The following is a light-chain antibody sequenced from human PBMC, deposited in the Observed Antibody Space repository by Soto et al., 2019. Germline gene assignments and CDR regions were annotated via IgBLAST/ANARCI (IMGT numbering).Light chain of an antibody. Sequence: IVMTQSPLSLTVTPGEPSSISSSSSQSLLHRNGYTYLDWYLQKPGQSPQLLIYMGYSRASGVPDRFSGSGSGTDFTLKISRVETEDVGVYYCMQTLQTRTFGGGTKVDNK. V-gene: IGKV2-28*01. CDR3: MQTLQTRT. J-gene: IGKJ4*01. CDR1: QSLLHRNGYTY. CDR2: MGY.